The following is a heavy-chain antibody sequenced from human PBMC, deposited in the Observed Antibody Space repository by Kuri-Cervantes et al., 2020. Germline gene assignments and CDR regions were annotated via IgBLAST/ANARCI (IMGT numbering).Heavy chain of an antibody. CDR1: GYTFTGYY. CDR3: ARVTASWGSDYYYYMDV. D-gene: IGHD2-21*02. CDR2: INPNSGGT. V-gene: IGHV1-2*02. Sequence: ASVKVSCKASGYTFTGYYMHWVRQAPGQGLEWMGWINPNSGGTNYAQKFQGRVTMTRNTSISTAYMELSSLRSEDTAVYYCARVTASWGSDYYYYMDVWGKGTTVTVSS. J-gene: IGHJ6*03.